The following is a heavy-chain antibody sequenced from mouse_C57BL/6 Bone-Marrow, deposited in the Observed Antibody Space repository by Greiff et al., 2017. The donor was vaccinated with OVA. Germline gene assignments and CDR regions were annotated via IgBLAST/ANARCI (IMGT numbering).Heavy chain of an antibody. CDR1: GYTFTSYW. CDR3: ARHYGSYAMDY. J-gene: IGHJ4*01. CDR2: IHPNSGST. D-gene: IGHD1-1*01. Sequence: VQLQQPGAELVKPGASVKLSCKASGYTFTSYWMHWVKQRPGQGLEWIGMIHPNSGSTNYNEKFKSKATLTVDKSSSTAYMQLSSLTAADSAVYYCARHYGSYAMDYWGQGTSVTVSS. V-gene: IGHV1-64*01.